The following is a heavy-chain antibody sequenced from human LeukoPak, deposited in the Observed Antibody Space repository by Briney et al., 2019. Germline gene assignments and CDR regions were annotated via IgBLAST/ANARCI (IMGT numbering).Heavy chain of an antibody. D-gene: IGHD3-22*01. CDR3: AKEFRDSSGPTFDY. J-gene: IGHJ4*02. CDR2: ISGSGGST. CDR1: GFTFSSYA. V-gene: IGHV3-23*01. Sequence: GASLRLSCAASGFTFSSYAMSWVRQAPGKGLEWVSAISGSGGSTYYADSVKGRFTISRDNSKNTLYLQMNSLRAEDTAVYYCAKEFRDSSGPTFDYWGQGTLVTVSP.